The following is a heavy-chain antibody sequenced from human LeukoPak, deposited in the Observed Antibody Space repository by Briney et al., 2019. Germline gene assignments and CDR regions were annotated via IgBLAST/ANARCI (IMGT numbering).Heavy chain of an antibody. J-gene: IGHJ4*02. CDR1: GFTFSSYG. CDR3: ARSTPPIAYCGGDCYSPEFDY. CDR2: IWYDGSNK. Sequence: GGSLRLSCAASGFTFSSYGMHWVRQAPGKGLEWVAVIWYDGSNKYYADSVKGRLTISRDNSKNTLYLQMNSLRAEDTAVYYCARSTPPIAYCGGDCYSPEFDYWGQGTLVTVSS. V-gene: IGHV3-33*01. D-gene: IGHD2-21*02.